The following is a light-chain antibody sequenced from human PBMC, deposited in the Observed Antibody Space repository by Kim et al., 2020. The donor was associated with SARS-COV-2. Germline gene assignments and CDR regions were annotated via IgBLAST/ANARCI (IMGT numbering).Light chain of an antibody. Sequence: GDRITITCRTSQSIGNCLAWYQKKPGKAPKLLIFDASALDSGVPRRFSGSGSGTDFTLTISSLQVEDFATYYCQQYNGYWTFGQGTKVDIK. J-gene: IGKJ1*01. CDR1: QSIGNC. CDR2: DAS. CDR3: QQYNGYWT. V-gene: IGKV1-5*01.